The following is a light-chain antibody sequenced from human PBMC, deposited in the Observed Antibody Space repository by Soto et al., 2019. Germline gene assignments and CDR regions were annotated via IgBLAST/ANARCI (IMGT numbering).Light chain of an antibody. Sequence: QSVLTQSASVSGSPGQSITISCSGPSSDIGDYNFVSWYQQHPGEAPQLMIYEVTNRPSGVSSRFSGSNSGNTASLTISGLQAEDEADYYCSSYTTTNGYVFGTGTKLTVL. CDR1: SSDIGDYNF. V-gene: IGLV2-14*01. J-gene: IGLJ1*01. CDR3: SSYTTTNGYV. CDR2: EVT.